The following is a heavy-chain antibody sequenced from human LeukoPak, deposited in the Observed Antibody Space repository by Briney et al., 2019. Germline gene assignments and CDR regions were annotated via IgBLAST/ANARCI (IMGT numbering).Heavy chain of an antibody. J-gene: IGHJ6*03. CDR1: GGSISSSSYY. V-gene: IGHV4-39*01. Sequence: SSETLSLTCTVSGGSISSSSYYWGWIRQPPGKGLEWIGSIYYSGSTYYNPSLKSRVTISVDTSKNQFSLKLSSVTAADTAVYYCARVPRSWFGELFSHYYYMDVWGKGTTVTVSS. CDR2: IYYSGST. CDR3: ARVPRSWFGELFSHYYYMDV. D-gene: IGHD3-10*01.